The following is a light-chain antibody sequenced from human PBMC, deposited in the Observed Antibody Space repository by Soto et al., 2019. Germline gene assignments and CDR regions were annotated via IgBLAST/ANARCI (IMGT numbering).Light chain of an antibody. CDR3: SSYTTSAPYV. Sequence: QSALTQPASVSGSPGQSITIPCTGTSSDVGAYNFVSWYQHHPGRAPKVIIYEVTIRPSGVSNRFSGSKSGNTASLTISGLQAEDEADYYCSSYTTSAPYVFGSGTKVTVL. V-gene: IGLV2-14*01. CDR1: SSDVGAYNF. J-gene: IGLJ1*01. CDR2: EVT.